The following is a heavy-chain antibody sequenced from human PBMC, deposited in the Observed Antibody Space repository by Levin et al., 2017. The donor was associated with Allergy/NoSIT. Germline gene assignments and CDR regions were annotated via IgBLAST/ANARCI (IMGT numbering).Heavy chain of an antibody. J-gene: IGHJ6*02. CDR1: GFTFDDYS. Sequence: GGSLRLSCAASGFTFDDYSMHWVRQAPGKGLEWVSIISWDGGRTDYADSVKGRFTISRDNSKNSLYLQMNSLRTEDTALYYCAKDIAAAGTFDFGMDLWGQGTTVTVSS. CDR3: AKDIAAAGTFDFGMDL. CDR2: ISWDGGRT. D-gene: IGHD6-13*01. V-gene: IGHV3-43*01.